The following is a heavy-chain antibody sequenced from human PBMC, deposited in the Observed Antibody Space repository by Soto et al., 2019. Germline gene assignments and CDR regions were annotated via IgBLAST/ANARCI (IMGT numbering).Heavy chain of an antibody. CDR1: GGTFSSYA. CDR3: ASNYGDYRYYYGMDV. J-gene: IGHJ6*02. D-gene: IGHD4-17*01. Sequence: QVQLVQSGAEVKKPGSSVKVSCKASGGTFSSYAISWVRQAPGQGLEWMAGIIPLFGTADYVQKFQGRVTITADESTSTAYMELSSLRSEDTTVYYCASNYGDYRYYYGMDVWGQGTTVTVSS. V-gene: IGHV1-69*12. CDR2: IIPLFGTA.